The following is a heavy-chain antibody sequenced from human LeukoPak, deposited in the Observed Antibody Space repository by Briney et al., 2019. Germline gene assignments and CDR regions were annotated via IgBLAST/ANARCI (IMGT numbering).Heavy chain of an antibody. CDR3: AKDYYDSSGPQEFGY. D-gene: IGHD3-22*01. Sequence: GGSLRLSCAASGFTFSSYAMSWVRQAPGKGLEWVSAISGSGGSTYYADSVKGRFTISRDNSKNTLYLKMNSLRAEDTAVYYCAKDYYDSSGPQEFGYWGQGTLVTVSS. V-gene: IGHV3-23*01. CDR1: GFTFSSYA. J-gene: IGHJ4*02. CDR2: ISGSGGST.